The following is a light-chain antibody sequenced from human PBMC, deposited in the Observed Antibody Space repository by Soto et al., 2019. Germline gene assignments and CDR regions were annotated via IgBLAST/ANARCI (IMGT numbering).Light chain of an antibody. Sequence: DIQMTQSPSTLSASVGDRVTITCRASKSISSWLAWYQQKPGKAPKLLIYDASSLESGVPSRFSDSGSGTEFTLTICSLQPDDFATRFCQRNNSFSFCPGTKVDIK. CDR3: QRNNSFS. J-gene: IGKJ3*01. CDR2: DAS. V-gene: IGKV1-5*01. CDR1: KSISSW.